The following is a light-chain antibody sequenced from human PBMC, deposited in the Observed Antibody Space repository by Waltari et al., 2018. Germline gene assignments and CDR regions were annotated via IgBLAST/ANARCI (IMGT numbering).Light chain of an antibody. CDR2: QDD. J-gene: IGLJ2*01. CDR1: KLGSRY. Sequence: SYDLTQPPSVSVSPGQTAIITCSGDKLGSRYVSWYQQKPGQSPILVIYQDDKRPSGIPERFSGSSSAKLATLTISGTQTMDEADYYCQAWDSRTVVFGGGTKLTVL. V-gene: IGLV3-1*01. CDR3: QAWDSRTVV.